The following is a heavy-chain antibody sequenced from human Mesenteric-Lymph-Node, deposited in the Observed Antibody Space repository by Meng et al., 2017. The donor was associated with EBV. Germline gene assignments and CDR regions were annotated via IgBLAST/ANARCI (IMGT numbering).Heavy chain of an antibody. D-gene: IGHD6-19*01. CDR3: ARRDSSGWYYWFDP. CDR1: GYTFTSYD. Sequence: QGQLVQAGAEVKKPGASVKVSCKASGYTFTSYDINWVRQATGQGLEWMGWMNPNSGNTGYAQKFQGRVTMTRNTSISTAYMELSSLRSEDTAVYYCARRDSSGWYYWFDPWGQGTLVTVSS. CDR2: MNPNSGNT. J-gene: IGHJ5*02. V-gene: IGHV1-8*01.